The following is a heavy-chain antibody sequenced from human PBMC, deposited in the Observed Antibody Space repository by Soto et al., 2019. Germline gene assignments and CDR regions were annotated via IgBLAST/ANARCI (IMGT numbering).Heavy chain of an antibody. Sequence: QVQLQEPGPGLVKPSGTLSLTCAVSGGSISSSNWWSWVRQPPGKGLEWIGEIYHSGSTNYNPSLKSRVTVSVDKSKNQFSLKLSSVTAADTAVYYCATKRITIVSVQTAFDPWGQGTLVTVSS. CDR2: IYHSGST. J-gene: IGHJ5*02. CDR1: GGSISSSNW. D-gene: IGHD3-10*01. V-gene: IGHV4-4*02. CDR3: ATKRITIVSVQTAFDP.